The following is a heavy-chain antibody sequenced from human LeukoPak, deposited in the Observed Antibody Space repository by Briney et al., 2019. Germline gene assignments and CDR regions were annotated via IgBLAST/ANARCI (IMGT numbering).Heavy chain of an antibody. CDR1: GFTFSSYG. D-gene: IGHD2-2*01. Sequence: PGRSLRLSCAASGFTFSSYGMRWVRQAPGKGLEWVAVISYDGSNKYYADSVKGRFTISRDNSKNTLYLQMNSLRAEDTAVYYCAKDLVRYCSSTSCYFFPNYWGQGTLVTVSS. CDR2: ISYDGSNK. J-gene: IGHJ4*02. CDR3: AKDLVRYCSSTSCYFFPNY. V-gene: IGHV3-30*18.